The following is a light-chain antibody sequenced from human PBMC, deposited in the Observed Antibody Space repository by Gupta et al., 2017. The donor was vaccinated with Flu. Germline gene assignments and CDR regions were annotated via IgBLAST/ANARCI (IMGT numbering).Light chain of an antibody. CDR2: KAS. CDR3: QRYTDFTRR. V-gene: IGKV1-5*03. J-gene: IGKJ1*01. CDR1: QSIGNG. Sequence: DTQMTQSPSTLSASVGDSVTIACRASQSIGNGLAWYQQKPGEVPKLLIYKASTLQSGVPSRFSGSGSGTEFTLTINSLQPDDFATYYCQRYTDFTRRFGQGTRVDIK.